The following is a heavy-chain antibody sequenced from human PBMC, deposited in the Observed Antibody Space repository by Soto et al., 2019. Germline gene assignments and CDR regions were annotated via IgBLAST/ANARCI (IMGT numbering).Heavy chain of an antibody. D-gene: IGHD3-10*01. V-gene: IGHV3-7*03. Sequence: GGSLRLSCVASGFTFGLYWMNWVREAPGKGLEWVAAIKKDGTEDYYADSVRGRFTITRHNAENSVFLQMNSLRVEDTAVYYCATLPSGRGFAYWGEGIPVTVSS. CDR3: ATLPSGRGFAY. J-gene: IGHJ4*02. CDR2: IKKDGTED. CDR1: GFTFGLYW.